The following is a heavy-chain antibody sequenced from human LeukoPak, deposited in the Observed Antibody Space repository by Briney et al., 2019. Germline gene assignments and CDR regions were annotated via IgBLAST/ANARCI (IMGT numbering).Heavy chain of an antibody. CDR3: ASGSISYFYYFDY. D-gene: IGHD2/OR15-2a*01. CDR2: INPSGGST. CDR1: GYTFTSYY. V-gene: IGHV1-46*01. Sequence: GASVKVSCKASGYTFTSYYMHWVRQAPGQGLEWMGIINPSGGSTSYAQKFQGRVTITADESTSTAYMELSSLRSEDTAVYYCASGSISYFYYFDYWGQGTLVTVSS. J-gene: IGHJ4*02.